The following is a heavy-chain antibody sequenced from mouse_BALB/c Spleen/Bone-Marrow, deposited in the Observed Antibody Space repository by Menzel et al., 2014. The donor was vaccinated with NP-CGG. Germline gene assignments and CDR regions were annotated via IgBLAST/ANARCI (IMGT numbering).Heavy chain of an antibody. V-gene: IGHV5-6*01. CDR3: ARGGGAYYGNYWFAY. CDR1: GFTFSSYG. Sequence: EVMLVESGGDLVKPGGSLKLSCAASGFTFSSYGMSWVRQTPDKRLEWVATISSGGSYTYYPDSVKGRFTISRDNAKNTLYLQMSSRKSEDTAMYYCARGGGAYYGNYWFAYWGQGTLVTVSA. CDR2: ISSGGSYT. J-gene: IGHJ3*01. D-gene: IGHD2-10*01.